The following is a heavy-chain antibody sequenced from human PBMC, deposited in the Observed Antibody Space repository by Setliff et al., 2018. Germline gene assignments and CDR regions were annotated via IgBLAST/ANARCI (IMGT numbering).Heavy chain of an antibody. J-gene: IGHJ4*02. Sequence: SETLSLTCAVSGFSFTNGYYWGWIRQSPGKGLEWIGNIFQSGITFYNPSLKSRVTMSLDTSQNQFSLKLRSVTAADTAVYFCARLGGLLVATMPFDYWGQGTLVTVS. CDR2: IFQSGIT. CDR1: GFSFTNGYY. V-gene: IGHV4-38-2*01. D-gene: IGHD5-12*01. CDR3: ARLGGLLVATMPFDY.